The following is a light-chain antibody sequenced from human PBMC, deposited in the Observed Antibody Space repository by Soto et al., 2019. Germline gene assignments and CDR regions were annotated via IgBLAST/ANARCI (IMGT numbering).Light chain of an antibody. V-gene: IGLV1-44*01. Sequence: QSVLTQPPSASGTPGQTVTISCSGSTSNIGSNAVDWYQQLPGTAPKVLIYSNNQRPSGVPDRIFGSRSGTSASLAISGLQSEDEADYYCATWDDSLRGWVFGGGIKLTVL. CDR1: TSNIGSNA. CDR2: SNN. J-gene: IGLJ3*02. CDR3: ATWDDSLRGWV.